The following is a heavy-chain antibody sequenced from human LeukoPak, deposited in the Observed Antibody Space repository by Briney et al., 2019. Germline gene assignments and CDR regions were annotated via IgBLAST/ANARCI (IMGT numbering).Heavy chain of an antibody. V-gene: IGHV3-43*02. D-gene: IGHD6-19*01. CDR1: GFTFGDYT. Sequence: GGSLRLSCAASGFTFGDYTMHWVRQAPGKGLEWVALISGDGRTTHSADSVKGRFTISRDNSRHSVYLQLNSLITEDTALYYCAKDVHGSGWYHFGFWGQGTLVTVSS. J-gene: IGHJ4*02. CDR3: AKDVHGSGWYHFGF. CDR2: ISGDGRTT.